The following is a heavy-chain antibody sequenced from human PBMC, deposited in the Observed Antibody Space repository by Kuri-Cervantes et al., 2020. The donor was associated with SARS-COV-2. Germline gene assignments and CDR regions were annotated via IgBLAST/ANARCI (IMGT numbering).Heavy chain of an antibody. V-gene: IGHV3-30*06. CDR2: ISHDGRDT. D-gene: IGHD3-10*01. Sequence: GGSLRLSCVASEFNFRYYGMYWVRQAPGKGLEWVAHISHDGRDTHFRESVKGRFTVSRDNSKNTLYLQMSSLRLEDTGVYFCAKPGSVRGIIKEDHYGLDVWGQGTTVTVSS. J-gene: IGHJ6*02. CDR1: EFNFRYYG. CDR3: AKPGSVRGIIKEDHYGLDV.